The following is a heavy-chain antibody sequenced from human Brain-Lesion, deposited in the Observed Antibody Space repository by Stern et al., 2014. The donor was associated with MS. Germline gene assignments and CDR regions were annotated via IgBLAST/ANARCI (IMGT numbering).Heavy chain of an antibody. V-gene: IGHV1-2*04. Sequence: QVQLMQSGAEVKKPGASVKVSCKASGYTFTGYYMHWGRQAPGQGLEWMGWINPKSGGPNYAQKFQGWVTMTRDTSINTAYMELSRLRSDDTAVYYCATYYYDSTGYNDFWGQGTLVTVSS. D-gene: IGHD3-22*01. CDR3: ATYYYDSTGYNDF. CDR2: INPKSGGP. J-gene: IGHJ4*02. CDR1: GYTFTGYY.